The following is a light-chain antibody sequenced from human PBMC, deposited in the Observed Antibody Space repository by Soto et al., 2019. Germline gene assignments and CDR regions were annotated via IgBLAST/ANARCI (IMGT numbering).Light chain of an antibody. CDR2: GAS. Sequence: EIVLTQSPATLSLSPGERATLSCRASQSVSSYLDWYQQKPGQAHRLLIYGASNRATVIPARFSGSGSGTVFPLTSSRLEHEDVAVYYCQHRSNWPPWTFGQGTKVEIK. J-gene: IGKJ1*01. CDR1: QSVSSY. CDR3: QHRSNWPPWT. V-gene: IGKV3-11*01.